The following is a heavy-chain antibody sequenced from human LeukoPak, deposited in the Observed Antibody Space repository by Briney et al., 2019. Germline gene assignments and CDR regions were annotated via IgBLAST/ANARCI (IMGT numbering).Heavy chain of an antibody. J-gene: IGHJ4*02. CDR1: GGSISSYY. CDR2: IYYSGST. D-gene: IGHD3-10*01. Sequence: SETLSLTCTVSGGSISSYYWSWIRQPPGKGLEWIGYIYYSGSTNYNPSLKSRVTMSVDTSKNQFSLKLSSVTAADTAVYYCARDWMVRGVITFDYWGQGTLVTVSS. V-gene: IGHV4-59*12. CDR3: ARDWMVRGVITFDY.